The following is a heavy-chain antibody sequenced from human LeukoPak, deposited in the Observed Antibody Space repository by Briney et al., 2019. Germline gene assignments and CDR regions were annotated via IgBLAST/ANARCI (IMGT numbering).Heavy chain of an antibody. CDR3: ARDNSVDDNAWWFDP. J-gene: IGHJ5*02. CDR2: IYYSGST. CDR1: GGSISSSSYY. Sequence: SETLSLTCTVSGGSISSSSYYWGWIRQPPGKGLEWIGSIYYSGSTNYSPSLKSRVTMSADTSKNQFSLKLSSVTAADTAVYYCARDNSVDDNAWWFDPWGQGTLVTVSS. D-gene: IGHD3-22*01. V-gene: IGHV4-39*07.